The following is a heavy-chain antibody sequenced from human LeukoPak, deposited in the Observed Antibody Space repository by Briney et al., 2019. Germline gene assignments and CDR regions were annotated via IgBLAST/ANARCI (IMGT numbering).Heavy chain of an antibody. Sequence: PSETLSLTCTVSGGSISSYYWSWIRQSPGKGLEWIGYIYYSGSTNYNPSLKSRVTISLDTSRKQFSLKLSSVTAADTAVYFCVRRSVAGSWFDPWGQGTLVTVSS. CDR3: VRRSVAGSWFDP. V-gene: IGHV4-59*08. CDR1: GGSISSYY. D-gene: IGHD6-19*01. J-gene: IGHJ5*02. CDR2: IYYSGST.